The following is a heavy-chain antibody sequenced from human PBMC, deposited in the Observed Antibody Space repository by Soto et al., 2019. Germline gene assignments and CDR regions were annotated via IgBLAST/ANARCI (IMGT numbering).Heavy chain of an antibody. D-gene: IGHD3-10*01. CDR3: ARVGTYYGSGSPYYSHY. CDR1: GVSFRSYY. CDR2: ISSSRSYIK. J-gene: IGHJ4*02. Sequence: GGSLRLSCAASGVSFRSYYMSWVRQAPGKGLEWVSAISSSRSYIKKYVDSVRGRFTISRDNAKNSLYLQLKSPRDKDTALYYCARVGTYYGSGSPYYSHYRGQGTLVTV. V-gene: IGHV3-21*01.